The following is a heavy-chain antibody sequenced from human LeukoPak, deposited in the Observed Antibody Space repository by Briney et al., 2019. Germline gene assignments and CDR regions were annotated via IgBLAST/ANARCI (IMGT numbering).Heavy chain of an antibody. CDR1: GFTFSSYW. V-gene: IGHV3-7*01. Sequence: GGSLRLSCAASGFTFSSYWMSWVRQAPGRGLEWVANINQDGSEKNYVASVKGRFTISRDNAENSLDLQMNSLRAEDTAVYYCVRDAYCSGGSCYVYWGQGTLVTVSS. J-gene: IGHJ4*02. D-gene: IGHD2-15*01. CDR3: VRDAYCSGGSCYVY. CDR2: INQDGSEK.